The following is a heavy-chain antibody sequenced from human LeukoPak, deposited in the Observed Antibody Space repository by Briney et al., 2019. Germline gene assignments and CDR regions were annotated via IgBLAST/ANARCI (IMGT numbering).Heavy chain of an antibody. CDR1: GGAFSGYY. CDR2: INHSGST. CDR3: ARGRAKNYDILTGYYHRSAFDI. V-gene: IGHV4-34*01. Sequence: SETLSLTCAVYGGAFSGYYWSWIRQPPVKGLEWIGEINHSGSTNYNPSLKSRVTISVDTSKNQFSLKLSSVTAADTAVYYCARGRAKNYDILTGYYHRSAFDIWGQGTMVTVSS. J-gene: IGHJ3*02. D-gene: IGHD3-9*01.